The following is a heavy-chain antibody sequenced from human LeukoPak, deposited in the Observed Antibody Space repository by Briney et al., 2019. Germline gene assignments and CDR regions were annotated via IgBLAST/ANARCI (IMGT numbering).Heavy chain of an antibody. D-gene: IGHD6-13*01. Sequence: HSETLSLTCAVSGGSISSGGYSWSWIRQPPGKGLEWIGYIYHSGSTYYNPSLKSRVTISVDRSKNQFSLKLSSVTAADTAVYYCARSSRLVYYGMDVWGQGTTVTVSS. CDR2: IYHSGST. CDR3: ARSSRLVYYGMDV. J-gene: IGHJ6*02. V-gene: IGHV4-30-2*01. CDR1: GGSISSGGYS.